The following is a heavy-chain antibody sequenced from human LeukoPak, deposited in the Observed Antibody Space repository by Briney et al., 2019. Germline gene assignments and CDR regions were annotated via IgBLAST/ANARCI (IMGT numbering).Heavy chain of an antibody. V-gene: IGHV4-34*01. CDR2: INHSGST. CDR3: ARETRIVVVPAGTNWFDP. CDR1: GGSFSGYY. D-gene: IGHD2-2*01. Sequence: SETLSLTCAVYGGSFSGYYWSWIRQPPGKGLEWIGEINHSGSTNYNPSLKSRVTISVDTSKNQFSLKLSSVTAADTAVYYCARETRIVVVPAGTNWFDPWGQGTLVTVSS. J-gene: IGHJ5*02.